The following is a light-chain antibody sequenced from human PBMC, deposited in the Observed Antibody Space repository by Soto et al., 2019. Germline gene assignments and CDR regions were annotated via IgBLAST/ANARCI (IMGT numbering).Light chain of an antibody. CDR2: AAS. V-gene: IGKV1-39*01. CDR1: QSISND. J-gene: IGKJ2*01. CDR3: QQRYSTPPYT. Sequence: DIQMTQSPSSLSASVGDTVTITCRASQSISNDLYWYQQKPGKAPKLLIYAASTLQGGVPSRFSGSGSGTDFTLTISSLQPEEFATYYCQQRYSTPPYTFGQGTRLEIK.